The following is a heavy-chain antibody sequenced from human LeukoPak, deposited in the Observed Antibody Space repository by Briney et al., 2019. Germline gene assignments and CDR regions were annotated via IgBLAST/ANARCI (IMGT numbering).Heavy chain of an antibody. D-gene: IGHD5-24*01. V-gene: IGHV3-23*01. CDR3: AKDRDGYNPDY. CDR2: ISDSGTHI. Sequence: GGSLRLSCAASGFTFSSYAMSWVRQAPGEGLEWVSSISDSGTHIYYADSVKGRFTISRGNSKNTVYLQMNSLRAEDTAVYYCAKDRDGYNPDYWGQGTLVSVSS. CDR1: GFTFSSYA. J-gene: IGHJ4*02.